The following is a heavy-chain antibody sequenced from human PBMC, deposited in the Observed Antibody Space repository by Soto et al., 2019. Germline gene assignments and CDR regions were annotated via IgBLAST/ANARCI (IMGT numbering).Heavy chain of an antibody. J-gene: IGHJ6*02. CDR1: GYTFTSYG. D-gene: IGHD2-15*01. Sequence: QVQLVQSVAEVKKPGASVKVSCKHSGYTFTSYGISWVRQAPGQGLEWMGWISAYNGNTNYAQKLQGRVTMTTDTSTSTAYMELRSLRSDDTAVYYCAVGAPLLSYYYYGMDVWGQGTTVTVSS. CDR3: AVGAPLLSYYYYGMDV. CDR2: ISAYNGNT. V-gene: IGHV1-18*04.